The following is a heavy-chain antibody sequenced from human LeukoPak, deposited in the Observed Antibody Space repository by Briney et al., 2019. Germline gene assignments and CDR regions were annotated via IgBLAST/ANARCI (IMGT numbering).Heavy chain of an antibody. Sequence: PSQTLSLTCTVSGGSISSGDYYWSWIRQPPGKGLEWIGYIYYSGSTYYNPSLKSRVTMSVDKSKNQFSLKLSSVTAADTAVYYCARVGFYCGGDCYSLAFDYWGQGTLVTVSS. J-gene: IGHJ4*02. CDR2: IYYSGST. V-gene: IGHV4-30-4*01. CDR1: GGSISSGDYY. D-gene: IGHD2-21*02. CDR3: ARVGFYCGGDCYSLAFDY.